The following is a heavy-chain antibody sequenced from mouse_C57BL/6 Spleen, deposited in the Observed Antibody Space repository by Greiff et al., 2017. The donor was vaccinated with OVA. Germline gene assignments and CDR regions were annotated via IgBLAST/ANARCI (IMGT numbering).Heavy chain of an antibody. CDR1: GYAFSSSW. CDR3: AVRGQEAYFDY. D-gene: IGHD3-3*01. Sequence: VQLQQSGPELVKPGASVKISCKASGYAFSSSWMNWVKQRPGKGLEWIGRIYPGDGDTNYNGKFKGKATLTADKSASTVYRQLSSVKSEDSAVYFCAVRGQEAYFDYWGQGTTLTVSS. V-gene: IGHV1-82*01. J-gene: IGHJ2*01. CDR2: IYPGDGDT.